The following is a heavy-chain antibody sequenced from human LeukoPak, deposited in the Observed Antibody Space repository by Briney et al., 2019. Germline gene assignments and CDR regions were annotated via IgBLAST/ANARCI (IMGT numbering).Heavy chain of an antibody. CDR2: TRNKANSYTT. V-gene: IGHV3-72*01. Sequence: GGSLRLSCAASGFTFSDHYMDWVRQAPGKGLEWVGRTRNKANSYTTEYAASVKGRFTISRDDSKNSLYLQMNSLKTEDTAVYYCARDLNGRGSSGWYFDYWGQGTLVTVSS. CDR1: GFTFSDHY. J-gene: IGHJ4*02. D-gene: IGHD6-19*01. CDR3: ARDLNGRGSSGWYFDY.